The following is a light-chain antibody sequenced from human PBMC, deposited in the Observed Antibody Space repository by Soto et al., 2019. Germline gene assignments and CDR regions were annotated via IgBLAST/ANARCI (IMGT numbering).Light chain of an antibody. Sequence: EIVLTQSPATLSLSPGERATLSCRASQSVSSYLAWYQQKPGQAPRLLIYDASNRATGIPARFSGSGSGTDFTLTISSLEPEEFAVYYCQQRNNWLTFGGGTQVEIK. CDR1: QSVSSY. CDR3: QQRNNWLT. V-gene: IGKV3-11*01. CDR2: DAS. J-gene: IGKJ4*01.